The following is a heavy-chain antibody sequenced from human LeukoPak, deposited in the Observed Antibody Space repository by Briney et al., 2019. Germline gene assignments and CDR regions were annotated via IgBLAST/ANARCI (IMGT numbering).Heavy chain of an antibody. CDR1: GFTFSSYS. CDR3: AKGSTNARPYYFDY. D-gene: IGHD2-8*01. CDR2: ISGSGGST. Sequence: PGGSLRLSCAASGFTFSSYSMNWVRQAPGKGLEWVSAISGSGGSTYYADCVKGRFTISRDNSKNTLYLQMNSLRAEDTAVYYCAKGSTNARPYYFDYWGQGSLVTVSS. V-gene: IGHV3-23*01. J-gene: IGHJ4*02.